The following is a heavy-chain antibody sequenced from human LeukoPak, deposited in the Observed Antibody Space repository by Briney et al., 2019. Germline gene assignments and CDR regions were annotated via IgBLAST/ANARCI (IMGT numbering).Heavy chain of an antibody. CDR3: ARGLDGSGKDY. D-gene: IGHD3-10*01. CDR2: IIPILGIA. V-gene: IGHV1-69*04. CDR1: GGTFSSYA. J-gene: IGHJ4*02. Sequence: VASVKVSCKASGGTFSSYAISWVRQAPGQGLEWMGRIIPILGIANYAQKFQGRVTITADKSTSTAYMELSSLRSEDTAVYYCARGLDGSGKDYWGQGTLVTVSS.